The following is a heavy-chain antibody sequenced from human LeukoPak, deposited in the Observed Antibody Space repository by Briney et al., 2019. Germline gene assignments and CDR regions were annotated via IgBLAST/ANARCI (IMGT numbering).Heavy chain of an antibody. J-gene: IGHJ4*02. D-gene: IGHD2-8*01. Sequence: SETLSLTCTVSGGSISSSHYFWGWIRQPPGTGLEWIGSIYYSGSTYYNPSLKSRVTISVDKSKNQCSLKLSSVTAADTAVYYCARRCDYSDYWGQGTLVTVSS. CDR3: ARRCDYSDY. CDR2: IYYSGST. CDR1: GGSISSSHYF. V-gene: IGHV4-39*07.